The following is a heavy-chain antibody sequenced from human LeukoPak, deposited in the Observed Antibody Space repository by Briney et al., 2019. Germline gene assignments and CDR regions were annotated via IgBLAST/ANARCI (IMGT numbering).Heavy chain of an antibody. Sequence: ASVKVSCKASGHTFTGYYMHWVRQAPGQGLEWMGWINPNSGGTNYAQKFQGRVTMTRDTSISTAYMELSRLRSDDTAVYYCARGGSDYDFWSGYYIEGYDYWGQGTLVTVSS. J-gene: IGHJ4*02. V-gene: IGHV1-2*02. CDR2: INPNSGGT. CDR3: ARGGSDYDFWSGYYIEGYDY. CDR1: GHTFTGYY. D-gene: IGHD3-3*01.